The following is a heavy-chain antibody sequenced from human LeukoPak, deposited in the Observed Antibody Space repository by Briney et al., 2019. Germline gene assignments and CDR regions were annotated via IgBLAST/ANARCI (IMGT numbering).Heavy chain of an antibody. D-gene: IGHD3-22*01. CDR1: GYTFTSYD. Sequence: VASVKVSCKASGYTFTSYDINWVRQATGQGLEWMGWMNPNSGNTGYAQKFQGRVTMTRNTSISTAYMELSSLRSEDTAVYYCAKLYDGSGYYYYYYGMDVWGQGTTVTVSS. CDR2: MNPNSGNT. CDR3: AKLYDGSGYYYYYYGMDV. J-gene: IGHJ6*02. V-gene: IGHV1-8*01.